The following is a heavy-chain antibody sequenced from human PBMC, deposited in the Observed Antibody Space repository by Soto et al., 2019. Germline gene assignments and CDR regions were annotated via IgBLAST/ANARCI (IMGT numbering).Heavy chain of an antibody. Sequence: QVQLQESGPGLVKPSGTLSLTCAVSGGSISSSNWWSWVRQPPGKGLEWIGEIYHSGSTNYNPSLKSRVTISVDRSKNQFSLKLSSVTAADTAVYYCASSPKYSSSWQRLGLDYWGQGTLVTVSS. CDR2: IYHSGST. V-gene: IGHV4-4*02. CDR3: ASSPKYSSSWQRLGLDY. CDR1: GGSISSSNW. J-gene: IGHJ4*02. D-gene: IGHD6-13*01.